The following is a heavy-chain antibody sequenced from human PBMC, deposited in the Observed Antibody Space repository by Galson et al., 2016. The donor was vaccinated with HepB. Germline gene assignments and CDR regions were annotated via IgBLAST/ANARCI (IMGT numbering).Heavy chain of an antibody. V-gene: IGHV3-33*01. CDR3: AREAGTGRLHGMYYIDQ. J-gene: IGHJ4*02. CDR1: GFTFSDHA. D-gene: IGHD3/OR15-3a*01. Sequence: SLRLSCAASGFTFSDHAMHWVRQAPGRGLEWAAGVWYDGGNRYYADSVRGRFTISKDKSKNTLFLQMDGLRAEDTAVYYCAREAGTGRLHGMYYIDQWGQGALVTVSS. CDR2: VWYDGGNR.